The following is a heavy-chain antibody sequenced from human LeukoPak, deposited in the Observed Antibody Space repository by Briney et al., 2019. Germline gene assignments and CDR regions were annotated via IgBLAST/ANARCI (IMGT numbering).Heavy chain of an antibody. Sequence: GGSLRLSCAASGFTLRSYTMNWVRQVPGKGLEWVSSLRGSDDSPYYADSVKGRFTISRDTSMNTLHLQMSSLRAEDTAVYYCAKYYDFKRPDYWGQGTLVTVSS. CDR3: AKYYDFKRPDY. V-gene: IGHV3-23*01. J-gene: IGHJ4*02. CDR2: LRGSDDSP. CDR1: GFTLRSYT. D-gene: IGHD3-3*01.